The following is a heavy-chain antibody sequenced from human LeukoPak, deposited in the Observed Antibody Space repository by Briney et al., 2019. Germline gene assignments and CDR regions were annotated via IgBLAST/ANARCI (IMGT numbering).Heavy chain of an antibody. D-gene: IGHD4-17*01. CDR3: AKDHGDYVYFDY. CDR1: GFTFDDYA. Sequence: QTGGSLRLSCAASGFTFDDYAMHWVRQATGKGLEWVSGISWNSGSIGYADSVKGRFTISRDNAKNSLYLQMNSLRAEDTALYYCAKDHGDYVYFDYWGQGTLVTVSS. V-gene: IGHV3-9*01. J-gene: IGHJ4*02. CDR2: ISWNSGSI.